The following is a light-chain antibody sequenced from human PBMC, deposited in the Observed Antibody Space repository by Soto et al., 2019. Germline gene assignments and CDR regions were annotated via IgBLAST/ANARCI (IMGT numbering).Light chain of an antibody. J-gene: IGKJ1*01. CDR3: QQYNSYWT. Sequence: DIQIAQSPSTLSASLGDRVTITCRASKSISSWLAWYQQKPGKAPKLLIYDASSLESGVPSRFRGSGSGTEFTLTISSLQPDDFATYYCQQYNSYWTFGPGTEV. CDR1: KSISSW. V-gene: IGKV1-5*01. CDR2: DAS.